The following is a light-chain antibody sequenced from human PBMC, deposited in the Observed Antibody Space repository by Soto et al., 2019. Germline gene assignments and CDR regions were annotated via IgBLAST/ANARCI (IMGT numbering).Light chain of an antibody. CDR1: QGISSY. CDR2: AAS. CDR3: QQLNSYPPTLT. J-gene: IGKJ4*01. Sequence: DIQLTQSPSFLSASVGDRVTITCRASQGISSYLAWYQQKPGKAPKLLIYAASTLQSGVPSRFSGSGSGTEFTLTISSLQPEDFATYYCQQLNSYPPTLTFGGRTKVEIK. V-gene: IGKV1-9*01.